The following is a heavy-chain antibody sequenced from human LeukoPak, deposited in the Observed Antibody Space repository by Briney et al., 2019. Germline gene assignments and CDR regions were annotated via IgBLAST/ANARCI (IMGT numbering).Heavy chain of an antibody. J-gene: IGHJ2*01. Sequence: GASVKVSCKASGYTFTSYYMHWVRQAPGQGLEWMGIINPSGGSTTYAQKFQGRVTMTRDTSTSTVYMELTSLRSEDTAIYYCAGDRGSSSFDLWGRGTLVSVSS. CDR3: AGDRGSSSFDL. CDR1: GYTFTSYY. CDR2: INPSGGST. D-gene: IGHD6-13*01. V-gene: IGHV1-46*01.